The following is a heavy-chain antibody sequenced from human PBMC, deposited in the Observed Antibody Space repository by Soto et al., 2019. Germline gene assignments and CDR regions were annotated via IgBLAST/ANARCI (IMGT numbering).Heavy chain of an antibody. CDR2: INHSGST. Sequence: QVQLQQWGAGLLKPSETLSLTCAVYGGSFSGYYWSWIRQPPGKGLEWIGEINHSGSTNYNPSLKSRVTISVDTSKNQFSLKLSSVTAADTAVYHCARGGIIVLMVYAIPGWFDPWGQGTLVTVSS. CDR1: GGSFSGYY. D-gene: IGHD2-8*01. J-gene: IGHJ5*02. CDR3: ARGGIIVLMVYAIPGWFDP. V-gene: IGHV4-34*01.